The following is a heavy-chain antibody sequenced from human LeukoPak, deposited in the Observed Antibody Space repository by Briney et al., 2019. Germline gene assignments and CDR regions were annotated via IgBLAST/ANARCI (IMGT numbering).Heavy chain of an antibody. CDR3: ARQVSGWFAP. CDR2: IYYSGST. V-gene: IGHV4-30-4*01. D-gene: IGHD1-14*01. Sequence: PSETLSLTCTVSGGSISSGDYYWSWIRQPPGKGLEWIGYIYYSGSTSYNPSLKSRVSISVDTSRNHFSLKLSSVTAADTAVYSCARQVSGWFAPGGQGTLVTVSS. J-gene: IGHJ5*02. CDR1: GGSISSGDYY.